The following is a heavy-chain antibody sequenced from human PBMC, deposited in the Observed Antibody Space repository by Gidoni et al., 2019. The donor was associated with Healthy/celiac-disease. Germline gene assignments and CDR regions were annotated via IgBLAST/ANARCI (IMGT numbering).Heavy chain of an antibody. D-gene: IGHD3-10*01. J-gene: IGHJ4*02. CDR3: AREWFGDNYFDY. V-gene: IGHV1-46*01. Sequence: QVQLVQSGDEVKKPGASVKVSCKASGYTFTSYYMHWVRQAPGQGLEWMGIINPSGGSTSYAQKFHGRVTMTRDTSTSTVYMELSSLRSEDTAVYYCAREWFGDNYFDYWGQGTLVTVSS. CDR2: INPSGGST. CDR1: GYTFTSYY.